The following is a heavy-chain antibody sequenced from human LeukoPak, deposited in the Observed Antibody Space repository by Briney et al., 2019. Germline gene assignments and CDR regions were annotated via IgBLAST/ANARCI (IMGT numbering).Heavy chain of an antibody. Sequence: SGGSLRLSCAASGFTFDDYTMHWVRQAPGKGLEWVSLISWDGGYTYYADSVQGRFTISRDNSKSTLCLQMNSLRAEDTAVYYCAKQLGYCSDGSCYFPYWGQGTLVTVSS. V-gene: IGHV3-43*01. D-gene: IGHD2-15*01. CDR2: ISWDGGYT. CDR3: AKQLGYCSDGSCYFPY. J-gene: IGHJ4*02. CDR1: GFTFDDYT.